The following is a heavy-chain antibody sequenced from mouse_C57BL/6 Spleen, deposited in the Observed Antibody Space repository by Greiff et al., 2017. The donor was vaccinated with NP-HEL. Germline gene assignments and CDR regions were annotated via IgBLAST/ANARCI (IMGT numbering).Heavy chain of an antibody. CDR1: GYSITSGYY. J-gene: IGHJ3*01. V-gene: IGHV3-6*01. CDR3: ARGGSNYEAWFAY. Sequence: EVKVEESGPGLVKPSQSLSLTCSVTGYSITSGYYWNWIRQFPGNKLEWMGYIRYDGSNNYNPSLKNRISITRDTSTNPFFLKLNSGTTEDAATDDCARGGSNYEAWFAYWGQGTLVTVSA. CDR2: IRYDGSN. D-gene: IGHD2-5*01.